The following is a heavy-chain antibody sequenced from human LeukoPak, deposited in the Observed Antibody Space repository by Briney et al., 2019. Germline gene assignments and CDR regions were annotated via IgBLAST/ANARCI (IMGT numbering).Heavy chain of an antibody. CDR1: GFTFSSYW. D-gene: IGHD3-22*01. J-gene: IGHJ4*02. CDR2: IYSDAT. Sequence: GGSLRPSCAASGFTFSSYWIHWVRQAPAKGLVWVSRIYSDATYYADSVKGRFTISRDNAKNTLYLQMNSLRAEDTAVYYCARESYDSSGYYYGGGFDYWGQGTLVTVSS. V-gene: IGHV3-74*01. CDR3: ARESYDSSGYYYGGGFDY.